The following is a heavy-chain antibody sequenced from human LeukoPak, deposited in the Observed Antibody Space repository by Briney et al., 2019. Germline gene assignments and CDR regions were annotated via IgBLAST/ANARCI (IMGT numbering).Heavy chain of an antibody. V-gene: IGHV3-30*02. CDR3: ANTYYYDSSGARALGY. J-gene: IGHJ4*02. Sequence: PGGSLRLSCAASGFTFRNYGMHWVRQAPGKGLEWVAFIRYDGSNKYYADSVKGRFTISRDNSKNTLYVQMNSLRAEDTAVYYCANTYYYDSSGARALGYWGQGTLVTVSS. CDR1: GFTFRNYG. D-gene: IGHD3-22*01. CDR2: IRYDGSNK.